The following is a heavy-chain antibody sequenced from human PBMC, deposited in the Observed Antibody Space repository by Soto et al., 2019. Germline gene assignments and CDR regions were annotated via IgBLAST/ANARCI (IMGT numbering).Heavy chain of an antibody. D-gene: IGHD3-10*01. CDR1: GDSFTDSY. CDR2: INPNSGTT. V-gene: IGHV1-2*04. CDR3: ARVPRGVYYGMDD. Sequence: QVQLVQSGAEVKKPGASVKVSCKASGDSFTDSYMHWVRHAPGQRLEWMGWINPNSGTTNYAQKFQDWVTMTRDTSITTVYMDVSTLRSDDTAVYYCARVPRGVYYGMDDWGQGTTVTVS. J-gene: IGHJ6*02.